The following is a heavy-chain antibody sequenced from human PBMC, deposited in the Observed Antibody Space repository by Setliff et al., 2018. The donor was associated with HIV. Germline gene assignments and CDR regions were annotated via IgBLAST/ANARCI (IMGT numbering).Heavy chain of an antibody. Sequence: SETLSLTCAVSGGSISSGGHYWSWIRQSPGKGLEWIGYIHYSGSTYFNPSLKSRVSISTDTSKNQFSLKLTSVTAADTAVYYCARTSYNFWGGPDSWGQGTLVTVSS. J-gene: IGHJ4*02. CDR1: GGSISSGGHY. CDR2: IHYSGST. CDR3: ARTSYNFWGGPDS. V-gene: IGHV4-30-4*08. D-gene: IGHD3-3*01.